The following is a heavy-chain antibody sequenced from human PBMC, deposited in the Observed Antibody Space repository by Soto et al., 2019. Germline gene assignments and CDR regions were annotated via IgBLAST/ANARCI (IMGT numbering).Heavy chain of an antibody. Sequence: GGSLRLSCAASGFTFSSYGMHWVHQAPGKGLEWVAVISYDGSNKYYADSVKGRFTISRDNSKNTLYLQMNSLRAEDTAVYYCAKDRRPWLVSNYFDYWGQGTLVTVSS. D-gene: IGHD6-19*01. CDR2: ISYDGSNK. V-gene: IGHV3-30*18. CDR1: GFTFSSYG. J-gene: IGHJ4*02. CDR3: AKDRRPWLVSNYFDY.